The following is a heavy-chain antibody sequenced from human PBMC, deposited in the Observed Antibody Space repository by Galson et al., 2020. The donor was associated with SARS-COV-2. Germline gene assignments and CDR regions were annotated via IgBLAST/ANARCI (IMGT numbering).Heavy chain of an antibody. CDR2: ITSDGETT. Sequence: GESLKISCAASGFAFDNYAMPWVRQAPGEGLEYVAGITSDGETTYYAKSRKDRFTISKDNSKNMLLIQLGSLREEDTAVYFCARGNVAVPAAPLYNWFDPWGQGTLVTFAS. D-gene: IGHD2-2*01. J-gene: IGHJ5*02. CDR3: ARGNVAVPAAPLYNWFDP. V-gene: IGHV3-64*01. CDR1: GFAFDNYA.